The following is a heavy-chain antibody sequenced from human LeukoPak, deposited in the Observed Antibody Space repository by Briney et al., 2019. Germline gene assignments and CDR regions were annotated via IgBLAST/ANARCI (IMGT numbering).Heavy chain of an antibody. CDR1: GYTFTSYD. CDR2: VNPNSGNT. V-gene: IGHV1-8*01. D-gene: IGHD3-22*01. J-gene: IGHJ4*02. Sequence: VASVKVSCKTSGYTFTSYDLNWVRQATGQGLEWMGWVNPNSGNTGYAQKFQGRVTMTMDPSISTAYMELSSLRSEDTAVYYCARRSDDYDSSAYYHWGQGTLSPSPQ. CDR3: ARRSDDYDSSAYYH.